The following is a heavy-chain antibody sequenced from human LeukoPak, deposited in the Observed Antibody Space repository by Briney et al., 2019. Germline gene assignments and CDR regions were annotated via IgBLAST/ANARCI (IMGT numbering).Heavy chain of an antibody. V-gene: IGHV4-34*01. CDR1: GGSFSGYY. CDR3: ASQKFDY. CDR2: INHSGST. Sequence: PSETLSLTCAVYGGSFSGYYWSWIRQPPGKGLEWVGEINHSGSTNYNPSLKSRVTISVDTSKNQFSLKLSSVTAVDTAVYYCASQKFDYWGQGTLVTVSS. J-gene: IGHJ4*02.